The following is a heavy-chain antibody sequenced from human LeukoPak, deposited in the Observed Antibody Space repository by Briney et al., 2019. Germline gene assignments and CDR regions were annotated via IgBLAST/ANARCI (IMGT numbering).Heavy chain of an antibody. D-gene: IGHD6-13*01. Sequence: GGSLRLSCAASGFTFSSSAMTWVRQAPGKGLEWVSSISGSGVSTYYADSVKGRFTISRDNSKNTVYLQMNSLRAEDTAVYYCAKRDDSSSWTAFDIWGQGTMVTVSS. CDR1: GFTFSSSA. V-gene: IGHV3-23*01. J-gene: IGHJ3*02. CDR3: AKRDDSSSWTAFDI. CDR2: ISGSGVST.